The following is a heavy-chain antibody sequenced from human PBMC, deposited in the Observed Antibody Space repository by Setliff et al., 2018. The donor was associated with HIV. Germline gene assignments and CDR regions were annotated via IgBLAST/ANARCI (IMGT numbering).Heavy chain of an antibody. V-gene: IGHV4-39*07. CDR1: SGSISSRNFY. D-gene: IGHD3-16*01. CDR3: AREVRWGLPQGFGH. CDR2: IAYTGSG. J-gene: IGHJ4*02. Sequence: PSETLSLTCTVSSGSISSRNFYWGWIRQPPGKGLEWIGSIAYTGSGYYNSSLKSRVTISVDTSRNECSLKLTSVTAADTAVYYCAREVRWGLPQGFGHWGQGSQVTVSS.